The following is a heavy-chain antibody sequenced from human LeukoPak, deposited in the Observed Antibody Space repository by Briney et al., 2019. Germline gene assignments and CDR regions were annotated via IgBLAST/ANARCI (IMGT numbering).Heavy chain of an antibody. CDR2: IYYSGST. Sequence: SETLSLTCTVSGGSISSSSYYWGWIRQPPGKGLEWIGSIYYSGSTYYNPSLKSRVTISVDTSKNQFSLKLSSVTAADTAVYYCARSPADPRIAVAGTSWYYFDYWGQGTLVTVSS. V-gene: IGHV4-39*07. J-gene: IGHJ4*02. CDR3: ARSPADPRIAVAGTSWYYFDY. CDR1: GGSISSSSYY. D-gene: IGHD6-19*01.